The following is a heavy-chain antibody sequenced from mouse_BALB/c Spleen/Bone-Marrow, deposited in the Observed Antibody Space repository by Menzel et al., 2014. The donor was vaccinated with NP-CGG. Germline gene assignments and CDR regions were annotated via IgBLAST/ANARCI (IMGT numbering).Heavy chain of an antibody. V-gene: IGHV14-3*02. CDR1: GFNIKDIY. CDR2: IDPANGNI. J-gene: IGHJ2*01. D-gene: IGHD2-4*01. CDR3: ASYHYGYYFDY. Sequence: DVHLVESGAELVKPGASVKLSCTASGFNIKDIYMHWVKQRPEQGLEWIGRIDPANGNIKYDPKFQGKATITADTSSNTAYLQLSRLTSENTAVEYWASYHYGYYFDYWGQGTTLTVSS.